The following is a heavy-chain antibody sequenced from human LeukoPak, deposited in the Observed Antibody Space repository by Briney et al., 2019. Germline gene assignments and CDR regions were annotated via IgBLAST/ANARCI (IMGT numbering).Heavy chain of an antibody. CDR3: ARAPRMATIWGPEQRFDP. CDR2: IIPIFGTA. CDR1: GGTFSSYA. J-gene: IGHJ5*02. Sequence: ASVNVSCKASGGTFSSYAISWVRQAPGQGLEWMGGIIPIFGTANYAQKFQGRVTITADESTSTAYMELSSLRSEDTAVYYCARAPRMATIWGPEQRFDPWGQGTLVTVSS. V-gene: IGHV1-69*13. D-gene: IGHD5-24*01.